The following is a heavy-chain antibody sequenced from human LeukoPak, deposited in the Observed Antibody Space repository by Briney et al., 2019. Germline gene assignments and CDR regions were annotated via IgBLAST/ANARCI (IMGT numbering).Heavy chain of an antibody. J-gene: IGHJ4*02. Sequence: GGSLRLSCAASGXTFDDDTVHWVRQTPGRGLEWVSFITWKSHRTHYADSVKGRFTVSRDNSKDSLYLQMNSLRTEDTGLYHCASEVGYRSLGYLGQGTLVTVSS. CDR3: ASEVGYRSLGY. CDR1: GXTFDDDT. V-gene: IGHV3-43*01. CDR2: ITWKSHRT. D-gene: IGHD3-3*01.